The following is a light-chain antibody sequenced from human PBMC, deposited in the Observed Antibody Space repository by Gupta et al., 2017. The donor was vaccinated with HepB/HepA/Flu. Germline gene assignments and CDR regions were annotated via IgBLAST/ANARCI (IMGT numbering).Light chain of an antibody. CDR1: QNITNY. V-gene: IGKV1-39*01. Sequence: DIKVTQSPSSLSASVGDRVTISCRASQNITNYLNWYQWKPGKAPKVLIYSASRLQSGVPSRFSGSGSGTDFTLTISSLQPEDLGIYYCQQSFSFPWTFGQGTTVEIK. CDR3: QQSFSFPWT. J-gene: IGKJ1*01. CDR2: SAS.